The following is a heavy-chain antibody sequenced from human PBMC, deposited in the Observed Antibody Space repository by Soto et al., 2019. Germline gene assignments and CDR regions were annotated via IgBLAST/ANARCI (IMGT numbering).Heavy chain of an antibody. J-gene: IGHJ5*02. D-gene: IGHD3-10*01. CDR1: CGAFNDNR. CDR3: GRVPRDAPMVRRIRGFFGP. V-gene: IGHV4-34*01. CDR2: INDDGDT. Sequence: SETLCLTCTFSCGAFNDNRWSWIRQSPGKGLEWVGAINDDGDTYYNESLKSRFAISVDTAKSQVSLRLSSVRAAGTAVYYCGRVPRDAPMVRRIRGFFGPWRQGTLVTVS.